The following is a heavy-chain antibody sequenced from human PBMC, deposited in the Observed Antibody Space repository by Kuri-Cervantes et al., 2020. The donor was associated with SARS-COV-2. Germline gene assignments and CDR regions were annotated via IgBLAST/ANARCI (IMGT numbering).Heavy chain of an antibody. J-gene: IGHJ5*02. CDR1: GGPISSYY. Sequence: GPLRLSCTVSGGPISSYYWSWIRQPPGKGLEWIGYIYYIGSTNYNPSLKSRVTISVDTSMNQFSLKLSSVTAADTAVYYCARSPARVLRFLQDGVWFDPWGQGTLVTVSS. CDR2: IYYIGST. V-gene: IGHV4-59*01. CDR3: ARSPARVLRFLQDGVWFDP. D-gene: IGHD3-3*01.